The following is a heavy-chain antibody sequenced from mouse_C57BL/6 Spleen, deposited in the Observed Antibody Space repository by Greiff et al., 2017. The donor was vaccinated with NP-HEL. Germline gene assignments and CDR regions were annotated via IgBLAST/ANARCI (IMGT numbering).Heavy chain of an antibody. J-gene: IGHJ3*01. V-gene: IGHV10-1*01. CDR2: IRSKSNNYAT. D-gene: IGHD2-2*01. CDR3: VGPIYYGYDDFAY. CDR1: GFSFNTYA. Sequence: EVQRVESGGGLVQPKGSLKLSCAASGFSFNTYAMNWVRQAPGKGLEWVARIRSKSNNYATYYADSVKDRFTISRDDSESMLYLQMNNLKTEDTAMYYCVGPIYYGYDDFAYWGQGTLVTVSA.